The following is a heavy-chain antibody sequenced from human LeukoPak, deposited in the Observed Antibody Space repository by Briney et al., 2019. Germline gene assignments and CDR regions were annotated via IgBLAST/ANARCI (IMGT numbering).Heavy chain of an antibody. CDR3: ASADLVRGVIPRVKTAFDP. CDR1: GYTFTGYY. CDR2: INPNSGGT. Sequence: ASVKVSCKASGYTFTGYYIHWVRQAPGQGLEWMGWINPNSGGTNYAQKFQGRVTMTRDTSISTAYMELSRLRSDDTAVYYCASADLVRGVIPRVKTAFDPWGQGTLVTVSS. D-gene: IGHD3-10*01. V-gene: IGHV1-2*02. J-gene: IGHJ5*02.